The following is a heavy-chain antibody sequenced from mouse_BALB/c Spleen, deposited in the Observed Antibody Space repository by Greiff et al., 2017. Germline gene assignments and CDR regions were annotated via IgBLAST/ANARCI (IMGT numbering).Heavy chain of an antibody. D-gene: IGHD1-2*01. CDR3: TRSHSLLRLRYSDT. V-gene: IGHV1S81*02. CDR2: INPSNGGT. Sequence: QVQLQQSGAELVKPGASVKLSCKASGYTFTSYYMYWVKQRPGQGLEWIGEINPSNGGTNFNEKFKSKATLTVDKSSSTAYMQLSSLTSEDSAVYYCTRSHSLLRLRYSDTRGHGTTLTVSS. J-gene: IGHJ2*01. CDR1: GYTFTSYY.